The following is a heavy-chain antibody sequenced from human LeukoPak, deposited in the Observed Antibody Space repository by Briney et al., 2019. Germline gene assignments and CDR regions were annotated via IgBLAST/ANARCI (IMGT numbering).Heavy chain of an antibody. CDR2: VNQGGTEK. CDR1: GFTFSSYW. Sequence: GGSLRLSCAASGFTFSSYWMSWVRQAPGKGLEWVANVNQGGTEKYYVDSVKGRFTISRDNAENSLYLQMNSLRAEDTAVYYCAREHYFYHMDGWGGGTTVTVSS. CDR3: AREHYFYHMDG. J-gene: IGHJ6*03. V-gene: IGHV3-7*01.